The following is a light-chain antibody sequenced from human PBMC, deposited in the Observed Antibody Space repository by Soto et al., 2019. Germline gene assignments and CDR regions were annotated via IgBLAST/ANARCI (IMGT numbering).Light chain of an antibody. Sequence: DIQMTQSPSSLSASIGARVPITCRASQGIGTYLVWYQQKSGKAPTVLIYASSTLQTGVPSRFSGSGSGTEFTLTISSLQPDDFATYYCQQYNSYTWTFGQGTKVDIK. V-gene: IGKV1-16*01. CDR3: QQYNSYTWT. J-gene: IGKJ1*01. CDR1: QGIGTY. CDR2: ASS.